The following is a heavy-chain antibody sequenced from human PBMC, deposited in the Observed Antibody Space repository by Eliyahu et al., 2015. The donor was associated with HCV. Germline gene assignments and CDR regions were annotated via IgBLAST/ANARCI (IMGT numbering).Heavy chain of an antibody. D-gene: IGHD4/OR15-4a*01. J-gene: IGHJ4*02. Sequence: QVQMVESGGGVVQPGRSLRLSCXASGFXFXAYGMHWVRQAPGKGLXWVALISXDGRNKYYADSVKGRFTTSRDNSKNTVYLQMESLRAEDTAVYYCVKDLDYGGNGXVGDYWGQGTLVTVSS. CDR2: ISXDGRNK. CDR1: GFXFXAYG. CDR3: VKDLDYGGNGXVGDY. V-gene: IGHV3-30*18.